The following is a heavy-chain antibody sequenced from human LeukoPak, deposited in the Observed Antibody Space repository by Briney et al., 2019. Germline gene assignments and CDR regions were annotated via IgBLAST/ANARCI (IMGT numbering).Heavy chain of an antibody. J-gene: IGHJ4*02. D-gene: IGHD1-1*01. V-gene: IGHV3-21*01. Sequence: GGSLRLSCAASGFTFSSYSMNWVRQAPGKGLEWVSSISSSSSYIYYADSVKDRFTISRDNAQNSLYLQMNSLRVEDTAVYYCARCTTGRTFGSLREIKRSREIDYWGQGTLVTVSS. CDR1: GFTFSSYS. CDR2: ISSSSSYI. CDR3: ARCTTGRTFGSLREIKRSREIDY.